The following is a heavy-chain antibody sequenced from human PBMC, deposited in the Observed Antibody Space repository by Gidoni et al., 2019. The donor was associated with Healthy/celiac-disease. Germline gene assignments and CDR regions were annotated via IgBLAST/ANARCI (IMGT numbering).Heavy chain of an antibody. V-gene: IGHV3-21*01. CDR1: GFTFSSYS. CDR2: ISSSSSYI. J-gene: IGHJ4*02. D-gene: IGHD1-26*01. CDR3: ARDEDSGNPRGY. Sequence: EVQLVESGGGLVKPGGSLRLSCAASGFTFSSYSMNWVRQAPGKGLEWVSSISSSSSYIDYADSVKGRFTIYRDNTKNSLYLKMNSQGAEETAVYYCARDEDSGNPRGYWGQGTLVTVSS.